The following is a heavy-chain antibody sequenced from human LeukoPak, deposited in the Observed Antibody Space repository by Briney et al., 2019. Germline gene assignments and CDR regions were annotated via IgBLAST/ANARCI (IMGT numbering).Heavy chain of an antibody. CDR1: GYTLTELS. V-gene: IGHV1-24*01. D-gene: IGHD3-22*01. CDR2: FDPEDGET. CDR3: ATVALHSSGYSYYFDY. Sequence: ASVKVSCKVSGYTLTELSMHWVRQAPGKGLEWMGGFDPEDGETIYAQKFQGRVTMTEDTSTDTAYMELSSLRSEDTAVYYCATVALHSSGYSYYFDYWGQGTPVTVSS. J-gene: IGHJ4*02.